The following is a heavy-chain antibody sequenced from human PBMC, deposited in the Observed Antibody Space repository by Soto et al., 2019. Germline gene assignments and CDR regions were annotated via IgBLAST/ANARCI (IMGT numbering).Heavy chain of an antibody. V-gene: IGHV4-39*01. Sequence: SETLSLTCTVSGGSISSSSNYWGWIRQPPGKGLEWIGSIYYSGSTYYNPSLKSRVTISVDTSKNQFSLKLSSVTAADTAVYYCARQRYYDSSGYDSGYWGQGTLVTVSS. CDR3: ARQRYYDSSGYDSGY. D-gene: IGHD3-22*01. J-gene: IGHJ4*02. CDR2: IYYSGST. CDR1: GGSISSSSNY.